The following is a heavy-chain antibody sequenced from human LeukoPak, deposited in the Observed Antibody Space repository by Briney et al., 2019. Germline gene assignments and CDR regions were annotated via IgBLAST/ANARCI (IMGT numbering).Heavy chain of an antibody. CDR1: GYTFTSYG. Sequence: EASVKVSCKASGYTFTSYGISWVRQAPGQGLEWMGWISAYNGNTNYAQKLQGRVTMTTDTSTSTAYMELRSLRSDDMAVYYCARDKLERRPFDIWGQETMVTVSS. J-gene: IGHJ3*02. CDR2: ISAYNGNT. CDR3: ARDKLERRPFDI. V-gene: IGHV1-18*03. D-gene: IGHD1-1*01.